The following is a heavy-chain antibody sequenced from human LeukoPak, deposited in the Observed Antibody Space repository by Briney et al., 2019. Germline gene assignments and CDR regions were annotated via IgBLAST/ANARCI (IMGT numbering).Heavy chain of an antibody. CDR1: GGSISSSSYY. J-gene: IGHJ6*03. CDR2: IYYSGST. D-gene: IGHD3-3*01. V-gene: IGHV4-39*07. Sequence: SETLSLTCTVSGGSISSSSYYWGWIRQPPGKGLEWIGSIYYSGSTYYNPSLKSRVTISVDTSKNQFSLKLSSVTAADTAVYYCARVGSSNLLRFYYYMDVWGKGTTVTVSS. CDR3: ARVGSSNLLRFYYYMDV.